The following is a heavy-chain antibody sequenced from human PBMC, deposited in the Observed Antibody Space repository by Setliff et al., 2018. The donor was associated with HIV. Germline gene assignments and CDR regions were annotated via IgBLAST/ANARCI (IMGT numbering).Heavy chain of an antibody. D-gene: IGHD3-22*01. V-gene: IGHV4-59*08. Sequence: TLSLTCTVSGASISGSYWIWIRQPPGKGLEWIGYMSLTRDTKYNPSLNSRVTTSIDTSKNQFSLELRSVTAADTAVYYCARHYDSSGYGDYFDDWGRGILVTSSS. CDR2: MSLTRDT. J-gene: IGHJ4*02. CDR1: GASISGSY. CDR3: ARHYDSSGYGDYFDD.